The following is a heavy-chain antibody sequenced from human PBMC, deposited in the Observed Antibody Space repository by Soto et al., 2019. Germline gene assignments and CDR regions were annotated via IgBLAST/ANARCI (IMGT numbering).Heavy chain of an antibody. Sequence: ASVKVSCKVSGYTLTELSMHWVRQAPGKGLEWMGGFDPEDGETIYAQKFQGRVTMTEDTSTDTAYMELSSLRSEDTAVYYCATDRGWELLRNPRGMDVWGQGTTVTVSS. CDR3: ATDRGWELLRNPRGMDV. CDR1: GYTLTELS. J-gene: IGHJ6*02. CDR2: FDPEDGET. D-gene: IGHD1-26*01. V-gene: IGHV1-24*01.